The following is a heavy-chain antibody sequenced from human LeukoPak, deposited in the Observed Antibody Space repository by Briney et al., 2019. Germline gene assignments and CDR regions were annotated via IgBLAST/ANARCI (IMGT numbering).Heavy chain of an antibody. Sequence: GASVKVSCKVSGYTFTGYYMHWVRQAPGQGLEWMGWINPNSGGTNYAQKFQGRVTMTRDTSISTAYMELSRLRSDDTAVYYCARELGVPAAFEDYYYMDVWGKGTTVTVSS. J-gene: IGHJ6*03. D-gene: IGHD2-2*01. CDR3: ARELGVPAAFEDYYYMDV. CDR2: INPNSGGT. CDR1: GYTFTGYY. V-gene: IGHV1-2*02.